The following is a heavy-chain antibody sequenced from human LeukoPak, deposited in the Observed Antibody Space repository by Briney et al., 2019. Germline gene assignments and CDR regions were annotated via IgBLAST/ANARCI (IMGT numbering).Heavy chain of an antibody. V-gene: IGHV1-18*04. CDR1: GYTFTSYG. Sequence: ASVKVSCKASGYTFTSYGISWVRQAPGQGLEWMGWISAYNGNTNYAQKLQGRVTMTTDTSTSTAYMELRSLRSDDTAVYYCARGRYTGGWYPDYFDYWGQGTLVTVSS. CDR3: ARGRYTGGWYPDYFDY. CDR2: ISAYNGNT. J-gene: IGHJ4*02. D-gene: IGHD6-19*01.